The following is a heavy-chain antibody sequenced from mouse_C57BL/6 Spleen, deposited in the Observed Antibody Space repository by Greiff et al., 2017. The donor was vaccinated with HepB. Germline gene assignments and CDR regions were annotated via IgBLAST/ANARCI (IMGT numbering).Heavy chain of an antibody. D-gene: IGHD4-1*01. J-gene: IGHJ2*01. V-gene: IGHV1-81*01. Sequence: VQLQQSGAELARPGASVKLSCKASGYTFTSYGISWVKQRTGQGLEWIGEIYPRSGNTYYNEKFKGKATLTADKSSSTAYMELRSLTSEDSAVYFCAISLGQGDYFDYWGQGTTLTVSS. CDR2: IYPRSGNT. CDR1: GYTFTSYG. CDR3: AISLGQGDYFDY.